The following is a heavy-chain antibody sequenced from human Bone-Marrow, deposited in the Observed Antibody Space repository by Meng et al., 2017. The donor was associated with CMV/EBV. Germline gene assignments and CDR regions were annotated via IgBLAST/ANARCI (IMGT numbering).Heavy chain of an antibody. Sequence: LKISCAASGFTFSSYWMSWVRQAPGKGLEWVANIKQDGSEKYYVDSVKGRFTISRDNAKNSLYLQMNSLRAEDTAVYYCARDYSSSWYAGGFDFWGQGTLVTVSS. V-gene: IGHV3-7*01. D-gene: IGHD6-13*01. CDR1: GFTFSSYW. J-gene: IGHJ4*02. CDR3: ARDYSSSWYAGGFDF. CDR2: IKQDGSEK.